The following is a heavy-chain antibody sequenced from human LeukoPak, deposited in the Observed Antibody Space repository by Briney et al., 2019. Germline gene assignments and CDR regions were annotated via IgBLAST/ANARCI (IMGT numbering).Heavy chain of an antibody. V-gene: IGHV3-21*01. CDR2: ISSSSSYI. Sequence: PGGSLRLSCAASGFTFSSYSMNWVRQAPGKGLEWVSSISSSSSYIYYADSVKGRFTISRGNAKNSLYLQMNSLRAEDTAVYYCARDRGDYGESYGMDVWGQGTTVTVSS. CDR3: ARDRGDYGESYGMDV. D-gene: IGHD4-17*01. CDR1: GFTFSSYS. J-gene: IGHJ6*02.